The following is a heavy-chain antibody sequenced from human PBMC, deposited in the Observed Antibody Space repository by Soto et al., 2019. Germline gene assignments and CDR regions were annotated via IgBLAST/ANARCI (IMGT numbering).Heavy chain of an antibody. J-gene: IGHJ5*02. CDR3: ARDVIAPPNYFDP. V-gene: IGHV4-59*11. CDR1: EGKMINHY. CDR2: IYHSGTT. D-gene: IGHD4-4*01. Sequence: ASETNGLTNTVSEGKMINHYGSWIRKPPGKGLEWIGEIYHSGTTNYNPFLKSRVTLSLDKSKNQFSLKMNSVTAADTAVYYCARDVIAPPNYFDPRVQGTLVP.